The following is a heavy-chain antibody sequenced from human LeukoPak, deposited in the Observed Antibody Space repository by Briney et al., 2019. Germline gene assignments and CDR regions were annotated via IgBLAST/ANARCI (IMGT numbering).Heavy chain of an antibody. V-gene: IGHV3-11*06. CDR1: EFTFSDYY. Sequence: GGSLRLSCAASEFTFSDYYMNWIRQAPGKGLEWVSYISSSSSYTKYADSVKGRFTISRDNAKNSLYLQMNSLRAEDTAVYYCARDSRLDGDYEYYFYYGMDVWGEGTTVTVSS. CDR3: ARDSRLDGDYEYYFYYGMDV. D-gene: IGHD4-17*01. J-gene: IGHJ6*04. CDR2: ISSSSSYT.